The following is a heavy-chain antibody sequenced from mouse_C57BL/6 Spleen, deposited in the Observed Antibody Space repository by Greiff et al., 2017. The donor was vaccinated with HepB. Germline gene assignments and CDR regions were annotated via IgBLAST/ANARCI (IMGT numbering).Heavy chain of an antibody. CDR1: GFTFSSYS. CDR3: AREEAYYSNSDWYFDV. CDR2: ISDGGSYS. J-gene: IGHJ1*03. V-gene: IGHV5-4*01. Sequence: EVQLVESGGGLVKPGGSLKLSCAASGFTFSSYSMSWVRQTPEKRLEWVAIISDGGSYSSYPDNVKGRFTCSRDNAKNNLYLQMSHLKSKETAIYYCAREEAYYSNSDWYFDVWGTGTTVTVSS. D-gene: IGHD2-5*01.